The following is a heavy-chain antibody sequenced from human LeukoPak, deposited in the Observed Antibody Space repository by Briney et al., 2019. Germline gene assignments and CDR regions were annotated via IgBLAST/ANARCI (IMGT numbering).Heavy chain of an antibody. CDR2: LNHSGST. J-gene: IGHJ4*02. D-gene: IGHD5-18*01. CDR3: ARGPLDTAVATYYFDY. Sequence: SETLSLTCAVCGGSFSGYYWSWIRQPPGKGLEWIGELNHSGSTNYNPSIKSRVTISVDTSKDQFSLKLYSVTAADTAVSYSARGPLDTAVATYYFDYWAQGTLVTVSS. CDR1: GGSFSGYY. V-gene: IGHV4-34*01.